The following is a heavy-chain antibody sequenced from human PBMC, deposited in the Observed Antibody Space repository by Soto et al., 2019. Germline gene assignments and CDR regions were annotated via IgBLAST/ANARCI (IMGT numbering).Heavy chain of an antibody. D-gene: IGHD6-13*01. CDR3: ARAEDEAAAGTFPLNY. CDR2: IIPIVGTA. V-gene: IGHV1-69*01. J-gene: IGHJ4*02. Sequence: QVQLVQSGAEVKKPGSSVKVSCKASGGTFSSYAISWVRQAPGQGLEWMGGIIPIVGTANYAQKFQGRVTITADESTSPAYMELSSLRSEDTAVYYCARAEDEAAAGTFPLNYWGQGTLVTVSS. CDR1: GGTFSSYA.